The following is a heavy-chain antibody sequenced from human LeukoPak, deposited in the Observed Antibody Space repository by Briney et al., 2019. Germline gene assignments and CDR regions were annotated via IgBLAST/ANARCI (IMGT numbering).Heavy chain of an antibody. V-gene: IGHV4-34*01. CDR3: ARETNYYDSSGSSCAFDI. Sequence: PSETLSLTCAVYGGSFSGYYWSWIRQPPGKGLEWIGEINHSGSTNYNPSLKSRVTISVDTSKNQFSLELSSVTAADTAVYYCARETNYYDSSGSSCAFDIWGQGTMVTVSS. D-gene: IGHD3-22*01. CDR1: GGSFSGYY. J-gene: IGHJ3*02. CDR2: INHSGST.